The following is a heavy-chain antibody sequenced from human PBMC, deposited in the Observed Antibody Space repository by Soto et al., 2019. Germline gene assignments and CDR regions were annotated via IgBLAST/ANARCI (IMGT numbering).Heavy chain of an antibody. CDR1: GFTFSSYA. D-gene: IGHD3-10*01. J-gene: IGHJ4*02. V-gene: IGHV3-30-3*01. CDR3: AVNRRFGEPWG. Sequence: QVQLVESGGGVVQPGRSLRLSCAASGFTFSSYAMHWVRQAPGKGLEWVAVISYDGSNKYYADSVKGRFTISRDNSKNPLYLQMNSLRAEDTAVYYCAVNRRFGEPWGWGQGTLVTVSS. CDR2: ISYDGSNK.